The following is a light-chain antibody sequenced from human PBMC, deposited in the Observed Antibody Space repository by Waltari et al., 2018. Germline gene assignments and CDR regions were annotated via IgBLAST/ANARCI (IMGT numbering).Light chain of an antibody. J-gene: IGKJ2*02. CDR1: QGISCY. V-gene: IGKV1D-8*01. CDR3: RQYYSLPCT. CDR2: AAS. Sequence: VIWITHSPSFLSASTGTSVPNSRRLSQGISCYLAWYQQKPGKVPQLLVYAASTLQNGVLSRFRGSGAETDFTLTISCLQSEDFATYDCRQYYSLPCTFGHGTKVEIK.